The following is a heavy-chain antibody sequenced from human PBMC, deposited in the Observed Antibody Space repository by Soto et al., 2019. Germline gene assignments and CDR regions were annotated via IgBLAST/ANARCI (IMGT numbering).Heavy chain of an antibody. D-gene: IGHD4-17*01. CDR3: ARLHGDYWYFDL. Sequence: QVQLVESGGGVVQPGRSLRLSCAASGFTFSSYGMHWVRQAPGKGLEGVAVIWYDGSNKYYADSVKGRFTISRDNSKNTLYLQMNSLRAEDTAVYYCARLHGDYWYFDLWGRGTLVTVSS. CDR2: IWYDGSNK. V-gene: IGHV3-33*01. J-gene: IGHJ2*01. CDR1: GFTFSSYG.